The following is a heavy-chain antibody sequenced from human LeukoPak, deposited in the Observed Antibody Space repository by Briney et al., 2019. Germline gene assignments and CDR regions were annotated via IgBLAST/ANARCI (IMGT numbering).Heavy chain of an antibody. CDR1: GFTFRNYV. J-gene: IGHJ4*02. CDR2: IYSGGST. Sequence: GGSLRLSCAASGFTFRNYVIHWVRQAPGKGLEWVSVIYSGGSTYYADSVKGRFTISRDNSKNTLYLQMNSLRAEDTAVYYCARGATGDWGQGTLVTVSS. V-gene: IGHV3-53*01. CDR3: ARGATGD. D-gene: IGHD1-26*01.